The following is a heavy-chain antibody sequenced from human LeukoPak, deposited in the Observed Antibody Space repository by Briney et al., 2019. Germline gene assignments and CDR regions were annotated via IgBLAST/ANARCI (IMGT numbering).Heavy chain of an antibody. Sequence: GGSLRLSCAASGFTFSSYSMNWVRQVPGKGLEWVSRISFDGTIARYADSVKGRFTISRDNAKNTVILQMHSLTFDDTAIYYCGRRYGSSIDYWGQGTLVTVAS. CDR3: GRRYGSSIDY. V-gene: IGHV3-74*01. CDR2: ISFDGTIA. J-gene: IGHJ4*01. CDR1: GFTFSSYS. D-gene: IGHD6-19*01.